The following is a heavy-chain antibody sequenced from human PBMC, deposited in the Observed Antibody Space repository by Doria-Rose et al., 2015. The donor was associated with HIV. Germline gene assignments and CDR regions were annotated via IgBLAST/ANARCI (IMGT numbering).Heavy chain of an antibody. V-gene: IGHV4-34*01. CDR1: GGSFSGYY. CDR2: INHSGST. D-gene: IGHD1-1*01. Sequence: QVQLQESGAGLVKPSETLSLTCAVFGGSFSGYYWSWIRQPPGKGLEWIGEINHSGSTNYNTSLTSRVTISLDTSKNLFSLKLSSVTAADTAVYYCARGLLRGGWNDVDYYYGMDVWGQGTTVTVSS. CDR3: ARGLLRGGWNDVDYYYGMDV. J-gene: IGHJ6*02.